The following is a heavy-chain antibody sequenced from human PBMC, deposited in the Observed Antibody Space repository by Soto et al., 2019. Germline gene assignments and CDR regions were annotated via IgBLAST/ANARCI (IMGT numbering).Heavy chain of an antibody. CDR2: IYASGST. CDR3: ARGVGSSPPRY. CDR1: GGSISVYY. J-gene: IGHJ4*02. D-gene: IGHD1-26*01. V-gene: IGHV4-59*01. Sequence: QVQLQESGPGQVQPSETLSLTCTISGGSISVYYWSWVRQPPGHELEWIGYIYASGSTYYNPSLRSRVTISADTSKNQISLKLTSPTAADTAVYYCARGVGSSPPRYWGRGTLVTVSS.